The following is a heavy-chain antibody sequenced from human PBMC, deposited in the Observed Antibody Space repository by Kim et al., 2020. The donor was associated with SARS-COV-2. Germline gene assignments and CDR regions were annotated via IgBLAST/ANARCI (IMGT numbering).Heavy chain of an antibody. Sequence: GGSLRLSCAASGFTFSSYGMHWVRQAPGKGLEWVAVISYDGSNKYYADSVKGRFTISRDNSKNTLYLQMNSLRAEDTAVYYCAKGKGYGDYADYFDYWGQGTLVTVSS. V-gene: IGHV3-30*18. J-gene: IGHJ4*02. D-gene: IGHD4-17*01. CDR3: AKGKGYGDYADYFDY. CDR2: ISYDGSNK. CDR1: GFTFSSYG.